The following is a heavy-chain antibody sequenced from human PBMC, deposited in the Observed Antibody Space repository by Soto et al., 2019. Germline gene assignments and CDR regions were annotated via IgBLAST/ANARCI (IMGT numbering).Heavy chain of an antibody. CDR1: GGSFSGYY. Sequence: QVQLQQWGAGLLKPSETLSLTCAVYGGSFSGYYWSWIRQPPGKGLEWIGEINHSGSTNYNPSLKSRVIISVDTSKIQGSLKLSSVTGADTAVYYCARGGRHYGSGSYYKHNPTAFDYWGQGTLVTDSS. D-gene: IGHD3-10*01. J-gene: IGHJ4*02. V-gene: IGHV4-34*01. CDR2: INHSGST. CDR3: ARGGRHYGSGSYYKHNPTAFDY.